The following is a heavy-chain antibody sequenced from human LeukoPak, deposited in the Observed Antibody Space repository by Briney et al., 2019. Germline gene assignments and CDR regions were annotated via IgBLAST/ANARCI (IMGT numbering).Heavy chain of an antibody. V-gene: IGHV3-23*01. J-gene: IGHJ6*02. CDR2: ISGSGGST. CDR1: GFTFSSYA. D-gene: IGHD3-9*01. Sequence: GGSLRLSCAASGFTFSSYAMSWVRQAPGKGLEWVSAISGSGGSTYYADSVKGRFTISRDNSKNTLYLQMNSLRAEDTAVYYCAKLGEGYYDILTGYYWDYYYYGMDVWGQGTTVTVSS. CDR3: AKLGEGYYDILTGYYWDYYYYGMDV.